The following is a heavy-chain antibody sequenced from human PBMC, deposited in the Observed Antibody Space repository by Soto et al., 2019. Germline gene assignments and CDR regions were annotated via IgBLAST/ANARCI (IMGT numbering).Heavy chain of an antibody. Sequence: QVQLQESGPGLVKPSETLSLTCTVSGGSISSHYWSWIRQSPGKGLEWIGYVYYTGSTNYNPSLKRRSTLSIDPSKKQFSLKLSSVTAADTAIYFCAGADNPYYFDYWGQGTLVTVSS. CDR2: VYYTGST. J-gene: IGHJ4*02. D-gene: IGHD1-20*01. CDR1: GGSISSHY. CDR3: AGADNPYYFDY. V-gene: IGHV4-59*08.